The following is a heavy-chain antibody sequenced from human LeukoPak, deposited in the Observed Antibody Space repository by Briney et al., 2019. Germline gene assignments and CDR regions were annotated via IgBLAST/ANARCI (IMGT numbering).Heavy chain of an antibody. CDR3: ARTPYSSGWEPFDY. D-gene: IGHD6-19*01. CDR1: GFTFSSYS. V-gene: IGHV3-21*01. Sequence: GGSLRLSCAASGFTFSSYSMNWVRQAPGKGLEWVSSMSSSSSYIYYADSVKGRFTISRDNAKNSLYLQMNSLRAEDTAVYYCARTPYSSGWEPFDYWGQGTLVTVSS. J-gene: IGHJ4*02. CDR2: MSSSSSYI.